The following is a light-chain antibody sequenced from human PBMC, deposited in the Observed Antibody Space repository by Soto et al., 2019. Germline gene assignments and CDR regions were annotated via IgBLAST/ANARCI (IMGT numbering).Light chain of an antibody. J-gene: IGKJ5*01. Sequence: IVLTQSPGTLSLSPGERATLSCRASQIVGGDTLAWFQQRPGQAPRLVIYGASNRAAGIPDRFSGSGSGTDFTLTVSRLEPEDFAMYYCQQYHWAPDTFGQGTQLEIK. CDR3: QQYHWAPDT. CDR1: QIVGGDT. CDR2: GAS. V-gene: IGKV3-20*01.